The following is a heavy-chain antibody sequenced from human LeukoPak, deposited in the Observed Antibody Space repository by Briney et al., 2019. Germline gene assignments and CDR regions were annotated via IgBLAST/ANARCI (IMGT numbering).Heavy chain of an antibody. CDR3: AKISNYMYYFDY. D-gene: IGHD3-10*01. J-gene: IGHJ4*02. Sequence: QPGGSLRLSCAASGFTFSSYAMSWVRQAPGKGLEWVSAISGSGGSTYYADSVKGRFTISRDNSKNTLYLQMNSLRAEDTAAYYCAKISNYMYYFDYWGQGTLVTVSS. CDR1: GFTFSSYA. CDR2: ISGSGGST. V-gene: IGHV3-23*01.